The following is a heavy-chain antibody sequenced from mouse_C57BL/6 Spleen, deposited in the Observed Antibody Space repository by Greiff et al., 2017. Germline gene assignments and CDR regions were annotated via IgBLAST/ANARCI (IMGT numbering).Heavy chain of an antibody. J-gene: IGHJ4*01. CDR1: GYTFTSYW. Sequence: VQLQQPGTELVKPGASVKLSCKASGYTFTSYWITWVKQRPGQGLEWIGDIYPGSGSTNYNEKFKSKATLTVDTSSSTAYMQLSSLTSEDSAVYYCARPVEDAMDYWGQGTSVTVSS. CDR2: IYPGSGST. V-gene: IGHV1-55*01. CDR3: ARPVEDAMDY. D-gene: IGHD1-1*01.